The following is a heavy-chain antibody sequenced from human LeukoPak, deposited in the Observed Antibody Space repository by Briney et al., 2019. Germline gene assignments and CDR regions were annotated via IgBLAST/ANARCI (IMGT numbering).Heavy chain of an antibody. CDR1: GFTFSSYV. CDR3: VKDLNCGGDCYSAAGH. J-gene: IGHJ4*02. V-gene: IGHV3-30*18. D-gene: IGHD2-21*02. CDR2: ISYDGSNK. Sequence: GGSLRLSCAASGFTFSSYVIHWVRQAPGKGLEWVAVISYDGSNKYYVDSVKGRFTISRDNSKNTLFLQMNSLRAEDTAVYYCVKDLNCGGDCYSAAGHWGQGILVTVSS.